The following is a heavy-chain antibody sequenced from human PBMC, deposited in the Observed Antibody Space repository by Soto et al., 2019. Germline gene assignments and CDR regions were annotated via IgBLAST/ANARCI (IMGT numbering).Heavy chain of an antibody. Sequence: ASVKVSCKASGYIFTNFCITCVRQAPGQGLEWMGWISPYNGDTIYAQNLQGRVTMTTDASTTTVYMELGSLRSDDTAVYYCAKDHLRSIGLAGVDWGQGTQVTVSS. V-gene: IGHV1-18*01. CDR2: ISPYNGDT. CDR1: GYIFTNFC. D-gene: IGHD3-3*01. J-gene: IGHJ4*02. CDR3: AKDHLRSIGLAGVD.